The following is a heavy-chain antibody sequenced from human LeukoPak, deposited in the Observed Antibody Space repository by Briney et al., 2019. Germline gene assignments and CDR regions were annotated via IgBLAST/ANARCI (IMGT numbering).Heavy chain of an antibody. V-gene: IGHV1-18*01. Sequence: ASVKVSCKVSGYTLTELSMHWVRQAPGKGLEWMGWISADNGNTNYAQKLQGKVTMTTDTSTSTAYMELRSLRSDDTAVYYCAAEYSDNPLGYWGQGTLVTVSS. CDR2: ISADNGNT. CDR3: AAEYSDNPLGY. CDR1: GYTLTELS. D-gene: IGHD5-12*01. J-gene: IGHJ4*02.